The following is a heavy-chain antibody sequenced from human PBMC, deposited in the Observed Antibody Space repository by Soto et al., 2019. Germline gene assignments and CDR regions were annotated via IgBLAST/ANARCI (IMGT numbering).Heavy chain of an antibody. J-gene: IGHJ3*02. CDR2: INHSGST. Sequence: QVQLQQWGAGLLKPSETLSLTCAVYGGSFSGYYWSWIRQPPGKGLEWIGEINHSGSTNYNPSLKSRVTISVDTSKTQFSLKLSSVTAADTAVYYCARGFTVTKGSDAFDIWGQGTMVTVAS. D-gene: IGHD4-17*01. CDR1: GGSFSGYY. V-gene: IGHV4-34*01. CDR3: ARGFTVTKGSDAFDI.